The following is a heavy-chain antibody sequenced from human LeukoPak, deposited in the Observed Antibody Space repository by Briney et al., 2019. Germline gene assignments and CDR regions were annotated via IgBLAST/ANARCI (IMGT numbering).Heavy chain of an antibody. CDR3: ARDHGHDY. D-gene: IGHD3/OR15-3a*01. Sequence: GGSLRLSCAVFGFTVSNNYMNWVRQAPGKGLEWVSVIYSGGSTYYADSVKGRFTISRDNSKNTLYLQMYSLRAEDTAVYYCARDHGHDYWGQGTLVTVSS. V-gene: IGHV3-66*01. CDR1: GFTVSNNY. CDR2: IYSGGST. J-gene: IGHJ4*02.